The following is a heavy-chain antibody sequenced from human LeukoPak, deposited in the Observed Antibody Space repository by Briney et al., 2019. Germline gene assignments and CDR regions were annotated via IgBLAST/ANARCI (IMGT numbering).Heavy chain of an antibody. CDR1: GFTFSSYG. CDR2: IWYDGSNK. Sequence: QPGRSLRLSCAASGFTFSSYGMHWVRQAPGKGLEWVAVIWYDGSNKYYADSVKGRFTISRDNSKNTLYLQMNSLRAEDTVVYYCAKDLDYYDSSAAGIQHWGQGTLVTVSS. CDR3: AKDLDYYDSSAAGIQH. D-gene: IGHD3-22*01. J-gene: IGHJ1*01. V-gene: IGHV3-33*06.